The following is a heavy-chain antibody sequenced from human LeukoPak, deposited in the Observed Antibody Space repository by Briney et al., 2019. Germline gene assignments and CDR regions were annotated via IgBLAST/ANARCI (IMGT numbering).Heavy chain of an antibody. D-gene: IGHD2-21*02. J-gene: IGHJ4*02. Sequence: SQTLSLTCAVSGGPISSGGYSWSWIRQPPGKGLEWIGYIYRSGSTYYNPSLKSRVTISVDRSKNQFSLKLSSVTAADTAVYYCARVTPGRDRFDYWGQGTLVTVSS. CDR1: GGPISSGGYS. CDR3: ARVTPGRDRFDY. CDR2: IYRSGST. V-gene: IGHV4-30-2*01.